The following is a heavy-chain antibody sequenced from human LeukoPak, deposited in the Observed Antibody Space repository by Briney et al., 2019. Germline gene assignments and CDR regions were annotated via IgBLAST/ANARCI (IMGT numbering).Heavy chain of an antibody. CDR3: AGLDVVDDYVWGSYRGNWFDP. CDR2: IYYSGST. CDR1: GGSISSYY. J-gene: IGHJ5*02. Sequence: SETLSLTCTVSGGSISSYYWSWIRQPPGKGLEWIGYIYYSGSTNYNPSLKSRVTISVDTSKNQFSLKLSSVTAADTAVYYYAGLDVVDDYVWGSYRGNWFDPWGQGTLVTVSS. D-gene: IGHD3-16*02. V-gene: IGHV4-59*01.